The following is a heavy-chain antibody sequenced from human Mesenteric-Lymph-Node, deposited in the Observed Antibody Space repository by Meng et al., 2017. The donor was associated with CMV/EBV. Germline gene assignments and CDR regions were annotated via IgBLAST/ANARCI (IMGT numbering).Heavy chain of an antibody. Sequence: LRLSCAISGDSVSSNSAAWNWIRQSPSRGLEGLGRTYYRSKWYSDYASSVRGRIIISPDTSKNEFSLQLDSVTPEDTAVYFCARGLREVDWGHAPNYFDSWGQGTLVTVSS. J-gene: IGHJ4*02. CDR1: GDSVSSNSAA. CDR2: TYYRSKWYS. V-gene: IGHV6-1*01. CDR3: ARGLREVDWGHAPNYFDS. D-gene: IGHD3/OR15-3a*01.